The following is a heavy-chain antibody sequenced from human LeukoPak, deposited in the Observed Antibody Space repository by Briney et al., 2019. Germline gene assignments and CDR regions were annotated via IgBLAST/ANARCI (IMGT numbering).Heavy chain of an antibody. CDR3: ARIPMDYDSSGYYYAFDY. CDR1: GDSISSGDYY. V-gene: IGHV4-61*02. CDR2: ISSSGST. D-gene: IGHD3-22*01. Sequence: SETLSLTCTVSGDSISSGDYYWSWIRQPAGKGLEWIGRISSSGSTNYNPSLKSRVTISVDTSKNHFSLKLSSVTAADTAVYYCARIPMDYDSSGYYYAFDYWGQGTLVTVSS. J-gene: IGHJ4*02.